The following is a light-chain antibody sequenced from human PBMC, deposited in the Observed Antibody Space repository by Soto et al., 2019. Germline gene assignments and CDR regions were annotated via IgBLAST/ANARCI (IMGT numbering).Light chain of an antibody. CDR2: DVS. CDR3: QQRSDWPIT. J-gene: IGKJ5*01. CDR1: QSVSRY. Sequence: EIVMTQSPATLSLSPWERATLSCMASQSVSRYFAWYQQKPGQAPRLLIYDVSTRATGIPARFSGSGSGTDFTLTITSLEAEDFAVYSCQQRSDWPITFGQGTRLEI. V-gene: IGKV3-11*01.